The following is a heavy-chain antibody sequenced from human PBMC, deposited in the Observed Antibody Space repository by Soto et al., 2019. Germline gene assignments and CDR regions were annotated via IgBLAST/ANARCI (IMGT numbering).Heavy chain of an antibody. Sequence: GGSLRLSCAASGFTFSSYGMHWVRQAPGKGLEWVAVIWYDGSNKYYADSVKGRFTISRDNSKNTLYLQMNSLRAEDTAVYYCARDVVWGSRIPVGYFQHWGQGTLVTVSS. D-gene: IGHD2-2*01. CDR2: IWYDGSNK. J-gene: IGHJ1*01. CDR3: ARDVVWGSRIPVGYFQH. CDR1: GFTFSSYG. V-gene: IGHV3-33*01.